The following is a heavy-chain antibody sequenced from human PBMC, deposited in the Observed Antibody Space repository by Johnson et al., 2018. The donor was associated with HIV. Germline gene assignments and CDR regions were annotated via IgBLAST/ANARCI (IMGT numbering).Heavy chain of an antibody. CDR3: ARLVAGDAFDI. Sequence: QVQLVESGGGVVQPGRSLRLSCAASGFTFSSYAMHWVRQAPGKGLEWVAVISYDGSNKYYADPVKGRFTISRDNSKNTLYLQMNSLRTEDTAVYSCARLVAGDAFDIWGQGTMVTVSS. V-gene: IGHV3-30*04. J-gene: IGHJ3*02. D-gene: IGHD6-19*01. CDR2: ISYDGSNK. CDR1: GFTFSSYA.